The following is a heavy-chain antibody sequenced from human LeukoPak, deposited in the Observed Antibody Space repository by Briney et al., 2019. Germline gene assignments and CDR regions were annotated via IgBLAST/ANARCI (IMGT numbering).Heavy chain of an antibody. CDR1: GGTFSSYT. CDR2: IIPIFGTA. J-gene: IGHJ3*02. D-gene: IGHD2-21*02. V-gene: IGHV1-69*13. CDR3: ARVNCGGDCYSDRGAFDI. Sequence: SVKVSCKASGGTFSSYTITWVRQAPGQGLEWMGGIIPIFGTANYAQKFQGRVTITADESTSTAYMELSSVRSKDTAVYYCARVNCGGDCYSDRGAFDIWGQGTMVTVSS.